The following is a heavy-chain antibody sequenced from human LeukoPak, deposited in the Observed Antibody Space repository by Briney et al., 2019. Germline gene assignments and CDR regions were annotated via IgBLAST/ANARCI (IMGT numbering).Heavy chain of an antibody. V-gene: IGHV3-11*01. CDR3: AKGPAMVRGTFDP. J-gene: IGHJ5*02. CDR2: ISSSGSTI. D-gene: IGHD3-10*01. Sequence: TGGSLRLSCAASGFTFSDYYMSWIRQAPGKGLEWVSYISSSGSTIYYADSVKGRFTISRDNAKNSLYLQMNSLRTEETAVYYCAKGPAMVRGTFDPWGQGTLVTVSS. CDR1: GFTFSDYY.